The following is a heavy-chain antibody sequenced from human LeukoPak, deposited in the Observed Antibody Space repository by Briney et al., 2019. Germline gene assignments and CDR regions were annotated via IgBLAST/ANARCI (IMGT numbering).Heavy chain of an antibody. CDR2: IIPILGIA. CDR3: AGDRDDSSES. CDR1: GGTFSSYT. Sequence: SVKVSCKASGGTFSSYTISWVRQAPGQGLEWMGRIIPILGIANYAQKFQGRVTITADKSTSTAHVELSSLRSEVTAVYYCAGDRDDSSESWGQGTLVTVSS. D-gene: IGHD3-22*01. J-gene: IGHJ5*02. V-gene: IGHV1-69*04.